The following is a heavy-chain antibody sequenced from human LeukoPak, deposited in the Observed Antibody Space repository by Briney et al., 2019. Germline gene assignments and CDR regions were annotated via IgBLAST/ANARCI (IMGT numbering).Heavy chain of an antibody. V-gene: IGHV3-23*01. D-gene: IGHD3-9*01. CDR1: GFTFSSYS. CDR3: AKAERDSTGSPEDY. J-gene: IGHJ4*02. CDR2: INYRGDDT. Sequence: GGSLRLSCAASGFTFSSYSMNWVRQAPGKGLEWVSSINYRGDDTNYADSVKGRFTISRDNSKNMLHLQMSSLRAEDTAVYYCAKAERDSTGSPEDYWGQGILFTVSS.